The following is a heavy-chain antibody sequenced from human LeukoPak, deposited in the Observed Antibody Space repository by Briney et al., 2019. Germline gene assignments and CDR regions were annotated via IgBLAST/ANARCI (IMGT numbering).Heavy chain of an antibody. D-gene: IGHD6-19*01. V-gene: IGHV3-9*01. CDR3: AKGLSGWERFDY. CDR2: ISWNRGSM. Sequence: GGSLRLSCAASGFTFDDYAMHWVRQAPGKGLEWVSSISWNRGSMGYADSVKGRFTISRDNAKNSLYLQMNSLRGEDTALYYCAKGLSGWERFDYWGQGTLVTVSS. J-gene: IGHJ4*02. CDR1: GFTFDDYA.